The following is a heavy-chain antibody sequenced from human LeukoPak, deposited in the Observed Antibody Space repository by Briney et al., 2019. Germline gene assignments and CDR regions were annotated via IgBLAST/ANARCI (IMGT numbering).Heavy chain of an antibody. Sequence: SETLSLTCTVSGDSISSGDYYWTWIRQHPGKGLEWIGCIYTSGSTNYNPSLKSRVTMSVDTSKNQFSLKLSSVTAADTAVYYCASRTAAAGAVGPPGDAFDIWGQGTMVTVSS. CDR3: ASRTAAAGAVGPPGDAFDI. D-gene: IGHD6-13*01. J-gene: IGHJ3*02. CDR1: GDSISSGDYY. CDR2: IYTSGST. V-gene: IGHV4-61*08.